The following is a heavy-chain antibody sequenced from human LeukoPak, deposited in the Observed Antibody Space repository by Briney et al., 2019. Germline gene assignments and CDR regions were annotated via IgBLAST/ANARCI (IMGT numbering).Heavy chain of an antibody. J-gene: IGHJ4*02. CDR1: GFFFSNYW. CDR3: ARDRYSGSPFDY. Sequence: GGSLRLSCAASGFFFSNYWMSWVRQAQGKGLEWVANINLDGNGRFYVDSVKGRFTISRDNNKKSVYLQMNSLRAEDTAVYYCARDRYSGSPFDYWGQGILVTVSS. CDR2: INLDGNGR. D-gene: IGHD1-26*01. V-gene: IGHV3-7*01.